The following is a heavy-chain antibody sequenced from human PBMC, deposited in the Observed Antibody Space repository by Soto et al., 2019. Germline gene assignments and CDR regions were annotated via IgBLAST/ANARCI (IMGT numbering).Heavy chain of an antibody. V-gene: IGHV1-8*01. CDR3: ARRAETNGWNGFGADKYYFDF. J-gene: IGHJ4*02. D-gene: IGHD1-1*01. CDR2: MNPNTGNS. Sequence: VASVKVSFKASGYTFTSYDICWVRQATGQGLEWMGWMNPNTGNSGYAQKFQGRVTMTSDTSISTAHMELSSLRSEDTAVYYCARRAETNGWNGFGADKYYFDFWGQGTLVTVSS. CDR1: GYTFTSYD.